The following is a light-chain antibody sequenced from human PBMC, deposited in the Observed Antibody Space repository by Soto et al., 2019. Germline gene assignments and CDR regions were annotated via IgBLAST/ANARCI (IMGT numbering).Light chain of an antibody. V-gene: IGKV1-5*03. J-gene: IGKJ1*01. CDR3: QQYNSYAWT. CDR1: QSISSW. Sequence: DIQMTHSPSTLSASVGARVTITCRASQSISSWLAWYQQKPGKAPKLLIYKASSLESGVPSRFSGSGSGTEFTLTISSLQPDDFATYYCQQYNSYAWTFGQGTKVDIK. CDR2: KAS.